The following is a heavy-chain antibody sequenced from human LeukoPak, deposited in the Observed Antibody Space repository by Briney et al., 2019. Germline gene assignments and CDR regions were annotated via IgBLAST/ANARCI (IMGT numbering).Heavy chain of an antibody. J-gene: IGHJ2*01. CDR3: ARVGQGEWFFDL. V-gene: IGHV3-7*04. CDR2: IKQDGSEK. CDR1: GFTFSSYW. Sequence: KAGGSLRLSCAASGFTFSSYWMSWVRQAPGKGLEWVANIKQDGSEKYYVDSVKGRFTISRDNAMNTLYLQMNSLGAEDTAVYYCARVGQGEWFFDLWGRGTLVTVSS. D-gene: IGHD1-26*01.